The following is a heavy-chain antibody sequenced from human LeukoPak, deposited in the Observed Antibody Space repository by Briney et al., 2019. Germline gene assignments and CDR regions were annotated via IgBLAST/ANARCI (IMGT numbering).Heavy chain of an antibody. J-gene: IGHJ4*02. CDR2: IRYDGSKK. CDR1: GFTFSSYG. D-gene: IGHD3-10*01. V-gene: IGHV3-30*02. CDR3: ATPYYYGSGSYWPFDY. Sequence: PGGSLRLSCAASGFTFSSYGMHWVRQAPGKGLEWVAFIRYDGSKKYYADSVKGRFTISRDNPKNTLYLQMNSLRAEDTAVYYCATPYYYGSGSYWPFDYWGQGTLVTVSS.